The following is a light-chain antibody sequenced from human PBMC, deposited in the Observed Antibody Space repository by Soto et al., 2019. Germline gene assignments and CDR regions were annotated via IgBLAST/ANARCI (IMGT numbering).Light chain of an antibody. V-gene: IGKV4-1*01. CDR2: WAS. CDR1: QSVLYTPNNNNY. CDR3: HNYADSPHT. Sequence: DIVMTQSPDSLAVSLGERATINCKSSQSVLYTPNNNNYLAWFQQKPGQPPKLLIYWASTRESGAPDRFSGSGSGTDFTLTISSVEAEDVAVYYCHNYADSPHTFGQGTKLEIK. J-gene: IGKJ2*01.